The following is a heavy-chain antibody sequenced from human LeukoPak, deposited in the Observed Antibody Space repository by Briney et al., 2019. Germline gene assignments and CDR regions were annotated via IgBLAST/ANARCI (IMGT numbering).Heavy chain of an antibody. CDR3: ARVPPYYYYYYMDV. V-gene: IGHV3-7*03. CDR1: GFTFSSYW. J-gene: IGHJ6*03. CDR2: IKQDGSEK. Sequence: PGGSLRLSCAASGFTFSSYWMSWVRQAPGKGLEWVANIKQDGSEKYYVDSVKGRFTISRDNAKNSLYLQMNSLRAEDTAVYYCARVPPYYYYYYMDVWGKGTTVTVSS.